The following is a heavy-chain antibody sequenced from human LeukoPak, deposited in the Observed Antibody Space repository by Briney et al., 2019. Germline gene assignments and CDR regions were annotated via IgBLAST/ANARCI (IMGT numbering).Heavy chain of an antibody. Sequence: GASVTVSFKASGYTFTGYYMHWVRQAPGQGLEWMGWIYPNSGGTNYAQKFQGRVTMTRDASISTAYMELSRLRSDDTAVYYCARGARDIVVVVAATTIYYYYYMDVWGKGTTVTVSS. D-gene: IGHD2-15*01. CDR2: IYPNSGGT. J-gene: IGHJ6*03. CDR1: GYTFTGYY. V-gene: IGHV1-2*02. CDR3: ARGARDIVVVVAATTIYYYYYMDV.